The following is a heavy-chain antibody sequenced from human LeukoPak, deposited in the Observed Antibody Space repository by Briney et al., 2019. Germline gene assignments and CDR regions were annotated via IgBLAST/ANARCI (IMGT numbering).Heavy chain of an antibody. CDR2: ISAYNGNT. D-gene: IGHD3-3*01. Sequence: ASVKVSCKASGYTFTSYGISWVRQAPGQGLEWMGWISAYNGNTNYAQKLQGRVTMTTDTSTSTAYMELRGLRSDDTAVYYCAGADTIFGVVSWFDPWGQGTLVTVSS. CDR3: AGADTIFGVVSWFDP. V-gene: IGHV1-18*01. CDR1: GYTFTSYG. J-gene: IGHJ5*02.